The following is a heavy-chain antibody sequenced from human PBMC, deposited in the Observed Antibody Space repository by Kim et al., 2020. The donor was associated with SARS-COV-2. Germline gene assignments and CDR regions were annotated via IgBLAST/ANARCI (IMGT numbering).Heavy chain of an antibody. CDR3: ARAGSGITMVRGAPDAFDI. J-gene: IGHJ3*02. V-gene: IGHV4-31*03. Sequence: SETLSLTCTVSGGSISSGGYYWSWIRQHPGKGLEWIGYIYYSGSTYYNPSLKSRVTISVDTSKNQFSLKLSSVTAADTAVYYCARAGSGITMVRGAPDAFDIWGQGTMVTVSS. CDR2: IYYSGST. D-gene: IGHD3-10*01. CDR1: GGSISSGGYY.